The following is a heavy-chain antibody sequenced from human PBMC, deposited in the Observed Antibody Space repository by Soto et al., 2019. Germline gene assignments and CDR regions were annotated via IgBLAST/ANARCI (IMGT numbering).Heavy chain of an antibody. Sequence: QVQLVESGGGLVKPGGSLRLSCAASGFTFSDYYMSWIRQAPGKGLEWVSYISSSGSTIYYADSVKGRFTISRDNAKNSLYLQMNSLRAEDTAVYYCARDPNKYSGYASEGGEWYFDLWGRGTLVTVSS. J-gene: IGHJ2*01. D-gene: IGHD5-12*01. V-gene: IGHV3-11*01. CDR3: ARDPNKYSGYASEGGEWYFDL. CDR1: GFTFSDYY. CDR2: ISSSGSTI.